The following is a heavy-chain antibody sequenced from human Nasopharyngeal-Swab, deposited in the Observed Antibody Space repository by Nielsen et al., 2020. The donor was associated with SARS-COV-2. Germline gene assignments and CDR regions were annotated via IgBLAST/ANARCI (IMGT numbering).Heavy chain of an antibody. CDR2: IYYSGST. CDR1: GGSVSTHSHY. J-gene: IGHJ5*02. CDR3: ARAQWLRLDP. V-gene: IGHV4-61*01. Sequence: GSLRLSCTVSGGSVSTHSHYWSWIRQPPGKGLEWIGYIYYSGSTNYNPSLKSRVTISLDTSKNQFSLRLNSVTAADTAVYYCARAQWLRLDPWGQGTLVTVSS. D-gene: IGHD5-12*01.